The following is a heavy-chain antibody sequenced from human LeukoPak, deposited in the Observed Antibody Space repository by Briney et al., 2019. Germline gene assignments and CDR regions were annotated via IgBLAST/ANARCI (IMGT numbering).Heavy chain of an antibody. Sequence: GGSLRLSCAASGFTFDDYAMHWVRQAPGKGLEWVSLISGDGGSTYYADSVKGRFTISRDNSKSSLYLQMNSLRTEDTALYYCAKDIVPIYYDILTGYTGYMDVWGKGTTVTVSS. D-gene: IGHD3-9*01. CDR1: GFTFDDYA. CDR2: ISGDGGST. CDR3: AKDIVPIYYDILTGYTGYMDV. J-gene: IGHJ6*03. V-gene: IGHV3-43*02.